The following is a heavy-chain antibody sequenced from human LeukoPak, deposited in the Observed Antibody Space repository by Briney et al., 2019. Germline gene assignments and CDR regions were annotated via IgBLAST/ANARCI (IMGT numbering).Heavy chain of an antibody. D-gene: IGHD3-10*01. CDR3: ARGRSGGDWFDP. V-gene: IGHV4-59*02. Sequence: KPSQTLSLTQPLASASVALAYTSSTRQPPGKGLEWIGYIHDSGSTKYNPSLKSRVTMSVDTSRNHLSLKLTSVTAADSAVYYCARGRSGGDWFDPWGQGTLVTVSS. CDR2: IHDSGST. J-gene: IGHJ5*02. CDR1: ASASVALAYT.